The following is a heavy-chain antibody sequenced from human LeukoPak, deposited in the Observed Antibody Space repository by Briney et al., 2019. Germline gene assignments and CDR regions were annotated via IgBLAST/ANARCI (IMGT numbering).Heavy chain of an antibody. V-gene: IGHV3-30*18. CDR2: ISYDGSNK. CDR3: AKDRDIVVVVAATGFDY. D-gene: IGHD2-15*01. Sequence: PGGSLRLSCAASGFTFSSYGMHWVRQAPGKGLEWVAVISYDGSNKYYADSVKGRFTISRDNSKNTLYLQMNSLRAEDTAVYYCAKDRDIVVVVAATGFDYWGQGTLVTVSS. CDR1: GFTFSSYG. J-gene: IGHJ4*02.